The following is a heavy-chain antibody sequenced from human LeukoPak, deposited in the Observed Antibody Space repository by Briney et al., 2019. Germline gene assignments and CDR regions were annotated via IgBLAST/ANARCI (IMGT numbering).Heavy chain of an antibody. CDR1: GFTFSSYS. CDR3: ARVWWGSSTSCSDY. CDR2: ISSSSSTI. Sequence: GGSLRLSCAASGFTFSSYSMNWVRQAPGKGLEWVSYISSSSSTIYYADSVMGRFTISRDNANNSLFLQMNSLKDEDTTVYYCARVWWGSSTSCSDYWGQGTLVTVSS. V-gene: IGHV3-48*02. J-gene: IGHJ4*02. D-gene: IGHD2-2*01.